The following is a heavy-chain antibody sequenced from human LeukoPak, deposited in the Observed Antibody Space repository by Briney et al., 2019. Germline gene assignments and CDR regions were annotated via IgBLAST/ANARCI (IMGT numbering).Heavy chain of an antibody. Sequence: EASVKVSCKASGYTFTGHYLHWVRQAPGQGLEWMGWINPKSGGSHYAQKFEGRVTMTRDTSISTAYMELHRLTSDDTAVYYCARRYCSGGSCYSSFDYWGQGTLVTVSS. D-gene: IGHD2-15*01. J-gene: IGHJ4*02. V-gene: IGHV1-2*02. CDR2: INPKSGGS. CDR1: GYTFTGHY. CDR3: ARRYCSGGSCYSSFDY.